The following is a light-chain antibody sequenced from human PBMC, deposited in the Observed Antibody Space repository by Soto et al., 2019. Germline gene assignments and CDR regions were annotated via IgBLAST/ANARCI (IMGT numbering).Light chain of an antibody. CDR1: QSVLYSPNNKNY. V-gene: IGKV4-1*01. CDR3: HQYHSAPQT. CDR2: WAS. Sequence: DIVMTQSPDSLAVSLGERATINCKSSQSVLYSPNNKNYLAWYQQKPGQPPKLLVYWASTRESGVPDRFSGSVSGTDFTLTIISLQAEDAAVYYCHQYHSAPQTFDQGTKVEIK. J-gene: IGKJ1*01.